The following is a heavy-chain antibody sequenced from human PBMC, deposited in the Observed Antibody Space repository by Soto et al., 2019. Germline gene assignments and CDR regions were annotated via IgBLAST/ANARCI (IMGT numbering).Heavy chain of an antibody. Sequence: PGGSLRLSCAASGFTFSSYGMHWVRQAPGKGLEWVAVISYDGSNKYYADSVKGRFTISRDNSKNTLYLQMNSLRAEDTAVYYCAKVRVRGPRYYYYGMDVWGQGTTVTVSS. CDR3: AKVRVRGPRYYYYGMDV. D-gene: IGHD3-10*01. CDR1: GFTFSSYG. V-gene: IGHV3-30*18. CDR2: ISYDGSNK. J-gene: IGHJ6*02.